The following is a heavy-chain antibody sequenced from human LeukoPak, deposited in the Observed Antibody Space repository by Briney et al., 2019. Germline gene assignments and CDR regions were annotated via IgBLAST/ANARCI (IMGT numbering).Heavy chain of an antibody. CDR1: GYTFTSYY. V-gene: IGHV1-46*01. D-gene: IGHD3-10*01. Sequence: ASVKVSCKASGYTFTSYYMHWVRQAPGQGLEWMGIINPSGGSTSYAQKFQGRVTMTRDTSTGTVYMELSSLRSEDTAVYYCARVGLRGSGTHHDWFDSWGQGTLITVSS. J-gene: IGHJ5*01. CDR2: INPSGGST. CDR3: ARVGLRGSGTHHDWFDS.